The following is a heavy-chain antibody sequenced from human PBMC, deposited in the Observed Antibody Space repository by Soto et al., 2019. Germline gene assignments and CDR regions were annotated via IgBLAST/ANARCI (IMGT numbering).Heavy chain of an antibody. Sequence: QVQLVQSGAEVKKPGASVKVSCKASGYTFTSYDINWVRQATGQGLEWMGWMNPNSGNTGYAQKFQGRVTLTRNTATSTAYMALSSLRAEEPGVYYCARETTGTTSMDVWGQGTTVTVSS. D-gene: IGHD1-1*01. CDR1: GYTFTSYD. J-gene: IGHJ6*02. CDR3: ARETTGTTSMDV. V-gene: IGHV1-8*01. CDR2: MNPNSGNT.